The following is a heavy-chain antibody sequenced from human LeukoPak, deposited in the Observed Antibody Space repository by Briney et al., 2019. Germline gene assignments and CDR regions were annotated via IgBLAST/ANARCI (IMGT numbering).Heavy chain of an antibody. CDR1: GGSISSYY. CDR3: ARRRGSTGFDP. D-gene: IGHD1-1*01. Sequence: PSETLSLTCTVSGGSISSYYWSWIRQPPGKGLEWIEYIYYSGSTNYNPSLKSRVTISVDTSKNQFSLKLSSVTAADTAVYYCARRRGSTGFDPWGQGTLVTVSS. V-gene: IGHV4-59*08. J-gene: IGHJ5*02. CDR2: IYYSGST.